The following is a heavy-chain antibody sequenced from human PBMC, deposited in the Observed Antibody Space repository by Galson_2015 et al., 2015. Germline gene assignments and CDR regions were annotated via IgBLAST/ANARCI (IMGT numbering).Heavy chain of an antibody. CDR1: GFTFSSYA. Sequence: SLRLSCAASGFTFSSYAMSWVRQAPGKGLEWVSLITASGGSPYYADSVKGRFTISRDNAKNSLYLQMNSLRAEDTAVYYCARRLNWGQGTLATVSS. V-gene: IGHV3-23*01. J-gene: IGHJ4*02. D-gene: IGHD6-19*01. CDR3: ARRLN. CDR2: ITASGGSP.